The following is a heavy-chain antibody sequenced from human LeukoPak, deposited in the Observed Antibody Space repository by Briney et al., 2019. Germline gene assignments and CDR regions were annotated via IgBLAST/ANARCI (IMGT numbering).Heavy chain of an antibody. J-gene: IGHJ4*02. D-gene: IGHD6-13*01. CDR2: INHSGST. V-gene: IGHV4-34*01. Sequence: SETLSLTCAVYGGSFSGYYWSWIRQPPGKGLEWIGEINHSGSTNYNPSLKSRVTISVDTSKNQFPLKLSSVTAADTAVYYCARIRNSSSWYGRRYYFDYWGQGTLVTVSS. CDR3: ARIRNSSSWYGRRYYFDY. CDR1: GGSFSGYY.